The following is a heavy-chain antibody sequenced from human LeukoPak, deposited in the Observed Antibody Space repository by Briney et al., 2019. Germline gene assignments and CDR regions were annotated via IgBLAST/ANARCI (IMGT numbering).Heavy chain of an antibody. V-gene: IGHV4-61*08. Sequence: PSETLSLTCTVPGGSISSGGYYWSWIRQHPGKGLEWIGYFSYSGSTNYNPSLRSRVAISADTSKNQFSLRLSSVTAADTAVYYCAVTTEYYYMDVWGKGTTVTVSS. CDR2: FSYSGST. D-gene: IGHD1-26*01. CDR3: AVTTEYYYMDV. J-gene: IGHJ6*03. CDR1: GGSISSGGYY.